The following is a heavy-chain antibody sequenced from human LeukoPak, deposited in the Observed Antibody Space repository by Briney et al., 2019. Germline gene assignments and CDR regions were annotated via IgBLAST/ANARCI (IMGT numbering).Heavy chain of an antibody. V-gene: IGHV1-8*01. CDR1: GYTFTSYD. Sequence: ASVKVSCKASGYTFTSYDINWVRQATGQGLEWMGWMNPNSGNTGYAQKFQGRVTTTRDTSISTAYMELSRLRSDDTAVYYCARGYYYDSSGPPPGYWGQGTPVTVSS. J-gene: IGHJ4*02. CDR3: ARGYYYDSSGPPPGY. CDR2: MNPNSGNT. D-gene: IGHD3-22*01.